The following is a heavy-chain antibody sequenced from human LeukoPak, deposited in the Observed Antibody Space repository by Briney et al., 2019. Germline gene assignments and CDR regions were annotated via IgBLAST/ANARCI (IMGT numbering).Heavy chain of an antibody. J-gene: IGHJ6*03. V-gene: IGHV4-59*11. Sequence: SETLSLTCIVSGGSIRSHYWSWIRQPPGKPLEWIGYMYYSRLTNSNPSLKSRVTLSIDKSRNQFSLNLRSLTAADTAVYYCARGPSEQFLGYYMDVWGKGTTVIVSS. CDR3: ARGPSEQFLGYYMDV. D-gene: IGHD7-27*01. CDR1: GGSIRSHY. CDR2: MYYSRLT.